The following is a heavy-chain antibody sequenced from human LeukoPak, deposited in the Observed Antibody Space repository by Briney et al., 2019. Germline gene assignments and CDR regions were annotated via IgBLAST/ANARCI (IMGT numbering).Heavy chain of an antibody. D-gene: IGHD2-15*01. CDR1: GYTFTSYD. J-gene: IGHJ6*03. Sequence: ASVKVSCKASGYTFTSYDINWVRQATGQGLEWMGWMNPNSGNTGYAQKFQGRVTMTRNTSISTAYMELSSLRSEDTAVYYCARGGECSGGSCYIPYYYYYYYYMDVWGKGTTVNVSS. CDR3: ARGGECSGGSCYIPYYYYYYYYMDV. CDR2: MNPNSGNT. V-gene: IGHV1-8*01.